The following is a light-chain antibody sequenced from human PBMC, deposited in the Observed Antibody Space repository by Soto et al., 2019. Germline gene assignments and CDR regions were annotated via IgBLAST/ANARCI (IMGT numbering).Light chain of an antibody. CDR2: NVS. J-gene: IGKJ1*01. Sequence: DVVMTQSPLSLPVTLGQSASISCKSSQGLVYSDGKIYLTWFQQRPGQSPRRLIYNVSKRDSGVPDRFSGSWSGTDFTLKINRVEAEDVGVYYCMQCTHWPRTFGQGTQVEIK. CDR3: MQCTHWPRT. CDR1: QGLVYSDGKIY. V-gene: IGKV2-30*01.